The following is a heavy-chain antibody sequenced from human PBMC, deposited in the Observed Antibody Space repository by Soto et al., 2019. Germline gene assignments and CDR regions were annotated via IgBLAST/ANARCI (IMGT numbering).Heavy chain of an antibody. Sequence: EVQLLESGGGLVQPGGSLRLSCAASGFTFSSYAMSWVRQAPGKGLEWVSAISGSGGSTYYADSVKGRFTISRDNSKNTLYLQMNSLRAEDTAVYYCAKDPDEEYQLPNNWFDPWGQGTLVTVSS. CDR2: ISGSGGST. D-gene: IGHD2-2*01. V-gene: IGHV3-23*01. CDR3: AKDPDEEYQLPNNWFDP. J-gene: IGHJ5*02. CDR1: GFTFSSYA.